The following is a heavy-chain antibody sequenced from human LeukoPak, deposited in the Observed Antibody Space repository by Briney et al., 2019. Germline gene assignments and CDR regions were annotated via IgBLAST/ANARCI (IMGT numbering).Heavy chain of an antibody. J-gene: IGHJ4*02. D-gene: IGHD6-19*01. CDR1: GFSVSNKY. V-gene: IGHV3-53*01. CDR3: AGGQMFTSGGFDD. CDR2: IYTGGDT. Sequence: GGSLRLSCAASGFSVSNKYMSWVRQAPGKGLEWVSVIYTGGDTYYSDSVRGRFTISRDNSKNTVNLQMNSLRAEDTALYYCAGGQMFTSGGFDDWGQGTLVTVSS.